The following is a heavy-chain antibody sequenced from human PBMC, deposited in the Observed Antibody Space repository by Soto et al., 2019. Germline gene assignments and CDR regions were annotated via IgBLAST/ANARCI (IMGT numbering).Heavy chain of an antibody. CDR3: ARSLPGGTIFYMDV. V-gene: IGHV4-31*02. J-gene: IGHJ6*03. CDR2: IYYGGNT. Sequence: QVQLRESGPGVVKPSETLSLICSVSSGSVTSGRFFWSWVRQHAGKGLEWIGHIYYGGNTYYNPSLKSRVAMSVDTSKNRFSLTLSALTAADTAVYYCARSLPGGTIFYMDVWGEGTTVTVSS. CDR1: SGSVTSGRFF. D-gene: IGHD2-2*01.